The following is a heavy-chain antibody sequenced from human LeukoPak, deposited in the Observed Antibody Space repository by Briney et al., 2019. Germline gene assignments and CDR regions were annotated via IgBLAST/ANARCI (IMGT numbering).Heavy chain of an antibody. CDR3: ARRGVGAKRGPFDI. CDR1: GGSISSSSYY. Sequence: SETLSLTCTVSGGSISSSSYYWGWIRQPPGKGLEWIGSIYYSGSTYYNPSLKSRVTISVDTSKNQFSLKLSSVTAADTAVYYCARRGVGAKRGPFDIWGQGTMVTVSS. CDR2: IYYSGST. D-gene: IGHD1-26*01. V-gene: IGHV4-39*01. J-gene: IGHJ3*02.